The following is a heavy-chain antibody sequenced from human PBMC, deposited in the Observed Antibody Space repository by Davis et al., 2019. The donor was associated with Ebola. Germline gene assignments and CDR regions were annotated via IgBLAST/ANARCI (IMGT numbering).Heavy chain of an antibody. CDR1: GSTFDDYA. Sequence: GGSLRLSCVASGSTFDDYAMQWVRQAPGRGLEWVSGITWNSGTIGYADSVKGRFTISRDNAKNSLFLQMNSLRPEDTALYYCAKDISLTGHFYSGMDVWGKGTTVIVTS. CDR3: AKDISLTGHFYSGMDV. J-gene: IGHJ6*04. V-gene: IGHV3-9*01. CDR2: ITWNSGTI.